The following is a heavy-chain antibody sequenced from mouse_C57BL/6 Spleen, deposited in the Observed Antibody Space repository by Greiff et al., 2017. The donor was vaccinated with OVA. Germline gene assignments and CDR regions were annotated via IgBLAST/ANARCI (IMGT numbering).Heavy chain of an antibody. CDR3: AREDGNDY. J-gene: IGHJ2*01. D-gene: IGHD2-1*01. V-gene: IGHV5-6*01. Sequence: EVNLVESGGDLVKPGGSLKLSCAASGFTFSSYGMSWVRQTPDKRLEWVATISSGGSYTYYPDSVKGRFTISRDNAKNTLYLQMSSLKSEDTAMYYCAREDGNDYWGQGTTLTGSS. CDR1: GFTFSSYG. CDR2: ISSGGSYT.